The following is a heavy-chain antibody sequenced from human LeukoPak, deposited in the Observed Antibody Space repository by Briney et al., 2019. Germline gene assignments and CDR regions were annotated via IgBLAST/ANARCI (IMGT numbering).Heavy chain of an antibody. CDR3: AKDVAPYSSSSGVDY. D-gene: IGHD6-6*01. CDR2: ISWNSGSI. J-gene: IGHJ4*02. V-gene: IGHV3-9*01. Sequence: GGSLRLSCAASGFTFDDYAMHWVRQAPGKGLEWVSGISWNSGSIGYADSVKGRFTISRDNAKNSLYLQMNSLRAEDTALYYCAKDVAPYSSSSGVDYWGQGTLVTVSS. CDR1: GFTFDDYA.